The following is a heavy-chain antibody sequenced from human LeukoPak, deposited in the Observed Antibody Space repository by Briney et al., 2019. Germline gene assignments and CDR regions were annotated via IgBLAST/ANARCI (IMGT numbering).Heavy chain of an antibody. CDR1: GFTFNSYA. J-gene: IGHJ4*02. Sequence: GGSLRLSCAASGFTFNSYAMSWVRQAPGTGLEWVSAIGGSGDNTCYADSVKGRFTISRDNSKNTLYLQMNSLRAEDTAVYYCAKDRLGYDSLGKFFDYWGQGTLVTVSS. D-gene: IGHD3-22*01. CDR3: AKDRLGYDSLGKFFDY. CDR2: IGGSGDNT. V-gene: IGHV3-23*01.